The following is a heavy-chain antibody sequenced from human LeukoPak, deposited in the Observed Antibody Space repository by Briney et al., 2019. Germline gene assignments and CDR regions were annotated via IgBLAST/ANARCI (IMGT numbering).Heavy chain of an antibody. CDR2: TYRSGAT. CDR1: GDSFSSNNY. J-gene: IGHJ4*02. Sequence: SETLSLTCTVSGDSFSSNNYWTWVRQPPGKGLEWIGETYRSGATNYNPSLRGRVTVSLDKSKNQFSLRLNSVTAADTAIYYCARNAGYSDLNYWGQGVLVTVSS. V-gene: IGHV4-4*02. CDR3: ARNAGYSDLNY. D-gene: IGHD3-22*01.